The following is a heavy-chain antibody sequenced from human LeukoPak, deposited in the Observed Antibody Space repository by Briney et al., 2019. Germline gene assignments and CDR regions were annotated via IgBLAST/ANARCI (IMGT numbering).Heavy chain of an antibody. Sequence: PGGSLRLSCAASGFTFSSYAMSWVRQAPGKGLEWVSAISGSGGSTYYADSVKGRFTISRDNSKNTLYPQMNSLRAEDTAVYYCAKDYVSGGSGDAFDIWGQGTMVTVSS. V-gene: IGHV3-23*01. D-gene: IGHD2-15*01. CDR3: AKDYVSGGSGDAFDI. J-gene: IGHJ3*02. CDR1: GFTFSSYA. CDR2: ISGSGGST.